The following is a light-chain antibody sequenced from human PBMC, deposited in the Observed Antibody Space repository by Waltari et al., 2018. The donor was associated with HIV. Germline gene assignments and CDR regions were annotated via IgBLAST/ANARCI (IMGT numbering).Light chain of an antibody. CDR2: GAS. CDR3: QQYNSWPLT. V-gene: IGKV3-15*01. J-gene: IGKJ3*01. Sequence: ETVITQSPGALSVSQGERVTLSCRASQSVSTNLAWYQQKPGQPPRLLIYGASARATDGPARFSGSGSGTEFNLTIAALRSEDLAVYFCQQYNSWPLTFGPGSKVNIK. CDR1: QSVSTN.